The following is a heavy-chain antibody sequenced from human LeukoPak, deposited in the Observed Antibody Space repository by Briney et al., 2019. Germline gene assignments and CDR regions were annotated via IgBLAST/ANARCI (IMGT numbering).Heavy chain of an antibody. CDR3: ARDPGYSSFDI. CDR1: GFSFSSSW. J-gene: IGHJ3*02. Sequence: GGSLRLSCVASGFSFSSSWMSWVRQVPGKGLEFVANINQDEATKYYVGSAKGRFTISRDNAENSLFLQMSSLRAEDTALYYCARDPGYSSFDIWGQGMMVTVSS. D-gene: IGHD2-15*01. V-gene: IGHV3-7*01. CDR2: INQDEATK.